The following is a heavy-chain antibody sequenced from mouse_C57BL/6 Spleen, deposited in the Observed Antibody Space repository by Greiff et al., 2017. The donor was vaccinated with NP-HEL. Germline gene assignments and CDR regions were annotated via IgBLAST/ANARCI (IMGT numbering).Heavy chain of an antibody. J-gene: IGHJ4*01. CDR1: GFTFSSYA. Sequence: EVHLVESGGGLVKPGGSLKLSCAASGFTFSSYAMSWVRQTPEKRLEWVATISDGGSYTYYPDNVKGRFTISRDNAKNNLYLQMSHLKSEDTAMYYCASLGSSSDYYAMDYWGQGTSVTVSS. D-gene: IGHD1-1*01. V-gene: IGHV5-4*01. CDR3: ASLGSSSDYYAMDY. CDR2: ISDGGSYT.